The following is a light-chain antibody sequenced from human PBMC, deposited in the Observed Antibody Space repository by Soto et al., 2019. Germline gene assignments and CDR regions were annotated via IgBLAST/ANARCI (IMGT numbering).Light chain of an antibody. CDR2: EGS. Sequence: QSALTQPASVSGSPGQSITISCTGTSSDVGSYNLVSWYQHHPGKAPKLMIYEGSKRPSGVSNRFSGSKSGNTASLTISGLQAEDEADYFCCLYAGSNTFVFGTGTKVTVL. CDR1: SSDVGSYNL. V-gene: IGLV2-23*01. J-gene: IGLJ1*01. CDR3: CLYAGSNTFV.